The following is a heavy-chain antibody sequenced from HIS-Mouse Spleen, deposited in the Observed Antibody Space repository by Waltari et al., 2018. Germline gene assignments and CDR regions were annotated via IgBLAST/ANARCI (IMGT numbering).Heavy chain of an antibody. CDR1: GCSISSSSYS. D-gene: IGHD3-3*01. V-gene: IGHV4-39*07. CDR2: IYYSGST. CDR3: ARAPTGFLEWFDAFDI. J-gene: IGHJ3*02. Sequence: QLQLQESGPGLVKPSETLSLTCTVSGCSISSSSYSWGWSGQPPGEGLEVIGSIYYSGSTHHHPSLRSRVTISVDPSKNQFSLTLSSVTAADTAVYYCARAPTGFLEWFDAFDIWGQGTMVTVSS.